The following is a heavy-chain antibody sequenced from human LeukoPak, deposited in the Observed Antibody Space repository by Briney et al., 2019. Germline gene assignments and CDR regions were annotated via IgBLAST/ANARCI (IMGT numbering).Heavy chain of an antibody. Sequence: GGSLRLSCAASGFTFYDYAMHWVRQAPGKGLEWVSGISWNSGGIGYADSVKGRFTISRDNAKNSLYLQMNSLRAEDTALYYCAKSGRAKYYDFWSGSSGLAFDYWGQGTLVTVSS. CDR1: GFTFYDYA. CDR2: ISWNSGGI. J-gene: IGHJ4*02. D-gene: IGHD3-3*01. V-gene: IGHV3-9*01. CDR3: AKSGRAKYYDFWSGSSGLAFDY.